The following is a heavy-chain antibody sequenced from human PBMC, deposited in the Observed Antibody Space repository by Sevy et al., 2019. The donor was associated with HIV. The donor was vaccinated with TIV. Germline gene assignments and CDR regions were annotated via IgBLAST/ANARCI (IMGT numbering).Heavy chain of an antibody. D-gene: IGHD1-7*01. Sequence: GGSLRLSCAASGFPFSDAWMNWVRQGPGKGLGWVGLIKNENEGGTTDYPAPVKSRYTISRDDSNNTLFMQMSSLKTEDTGIYYCTPDWGSGPTWLRALDLWGQGTMVTVSS. J-gene: IGHJ3*01. CDR1: GFPFSDAW. CDR2: IKNENEGGTT. CDR3: TPDWGSGPTWLRALDL. V-gene: IGHV3-15*01.